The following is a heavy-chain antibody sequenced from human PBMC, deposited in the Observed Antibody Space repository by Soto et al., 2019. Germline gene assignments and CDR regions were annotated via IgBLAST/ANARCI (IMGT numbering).Heavy chain of an antibody. CDR3: LRATWPADALDI. CDR2: TFFRSKQYN. D-gene: IGHD5-12*01. V-gene: IGHV6-1*01. CDR1: GDSVSSNSAA. J-gene: IGHJ3*02. Sequence: PSQTLSLTCAISGDSVSSNSAAWNWIRQSPSRGLEWLGRTFFRSKQYNDYAESLKSRITINPDTSKSHFSLHLDSVTPEDTAVYYCLRATWPADALDIWGQGI.